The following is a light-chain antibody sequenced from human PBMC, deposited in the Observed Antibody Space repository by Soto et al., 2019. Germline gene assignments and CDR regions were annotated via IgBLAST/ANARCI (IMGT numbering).Light chain of an antibody. J-gene: IGKJ4*01. CDR1: QSVRSNY. Sequence: EIVLTQSPGTLSLSSGERATLSCRASQSVRSNYLAWYQQKPGQAPRLLIYGASIRATGIPDRFGGSGSGTDFTLTISMLEPEDFAVYYCQQYASSPLTFGGGTKVEIK. V-gene: IGKV3-20*01. CDR3: QQYASSPLT. CDR2: GAS.